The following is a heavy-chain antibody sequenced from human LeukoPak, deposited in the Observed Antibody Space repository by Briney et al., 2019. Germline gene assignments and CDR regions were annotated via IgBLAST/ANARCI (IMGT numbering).Heavy chain of an antibody. J-gene: IGHJ5*02. CDR1: GFTFSRYW. D-gene: IGHD3-3*01. Sequence: GGSLRLSCAASGFTFSRYWMSWVRQAPGKGLEWVANIKQDGSEKYYVDSVKGRFTISRDNAKNSLYLQMNSLRAEDTAVYYCARPTAIYYDSWSGANWFDPWGQGTLVTVSS. CDR2: IKQDGSEK. CDR3: ARPTAIYYDSWSGANWFDP. V-gene: IGHV3-7*01.